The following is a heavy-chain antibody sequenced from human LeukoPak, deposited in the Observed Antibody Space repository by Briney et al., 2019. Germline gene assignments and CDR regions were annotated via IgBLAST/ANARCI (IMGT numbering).Heavy chain of an antibody. CDR1: GGSISSGSYY. J-gene: IGHJ3*02. D-gene: IGHD1-7*01. CDR3: ARGGLTGITRGPWDAFDI. CDR2: IYTSGST. Sequence: SETLSLTCTVSGGSISSGSYYWSWIRQPAGKGLEWIGRIYTSGSTNYNPSLKSRVTISVDTSKNQFSLKLSSVTAADTAVYYCARGGLTGITRGPWDAFDIWGQGTMVTVSS. V-gene: IGHV4-61*02.